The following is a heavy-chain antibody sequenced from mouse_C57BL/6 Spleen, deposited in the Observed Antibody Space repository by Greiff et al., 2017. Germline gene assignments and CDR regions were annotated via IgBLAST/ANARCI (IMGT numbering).Heavy chain of an antibody. V-gene: IGHV1-66*01. J-gene: IGHJ4*01. D-gene: IGHD2-12*01. CDR1: GYSFTSYY. Sequence: QVQLQQSGPELVKPGASVKISCKASGYSFTSYYIHWVKQRPGQGLEWIGWIYPGSGNTKYNEKFKGKATLTADTSSSTAYMQLSSLTSEDSAVYYCARTEVLYSAMDYWGQGTSVTVSS. CDR3: ARTEVLYSAMDY. CDR2: IYPGSGNT.